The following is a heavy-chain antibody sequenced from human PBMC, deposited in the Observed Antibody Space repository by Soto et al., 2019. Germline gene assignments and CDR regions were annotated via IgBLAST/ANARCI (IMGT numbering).Heavy chain of an antibody. Sequence: SETLSLTCTVSGVSISRGDYYWIWIRQPPGKGLEWIGYIYYSGSTYYNPSLKSRVTISVDTSKNQFSLKLSSVTAADTAVYYCASRKSSPYFDYWGQGTLVTVSS. V-gene: IGHV4-30-4*01. D-gene: IGHD3-10*01. J-gene: IGHJ4*02. CDR2: IYYSGST. CDR1: GVSISRGDYY. CDR3: ASRKSSPYFDY.